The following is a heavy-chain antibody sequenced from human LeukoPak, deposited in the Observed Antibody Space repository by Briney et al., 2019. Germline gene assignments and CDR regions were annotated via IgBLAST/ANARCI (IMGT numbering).Heavy chain of an antibody. CDR1: GFTFSNYG. CDR2: ISGSGDST. D-gene: IGHD3-10*01. CDR3: AKDRGIISDY. Sequence: GGSLRLSCAASGFTFSNYGMSWVRQAPGKGLEWVSSISGSGDSTYYADSVKGRYTISRDHSKNTLYLQMNSLRAEDTAVYYWAKDRGIISDYWGQGTLVTVSS. V-gene: IGHV3-23*01. J-gene: IGHJ4*02.